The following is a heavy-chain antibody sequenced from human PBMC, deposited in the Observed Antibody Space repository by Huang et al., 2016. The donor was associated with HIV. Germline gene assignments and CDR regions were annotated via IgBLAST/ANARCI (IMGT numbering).Heavy chain of an antibody. J-gene: IGHJ4*02. CDR3: STVGGGIDYIGYTSAYYATGGY. CDR1: GFTFGAYG. D-gene: IGHD6-19*01. CDR2: IRSKAHGGTT. Sequence: EVQLVESGGTLIQPGRSLRLSCTASGFTFGAYGMRWFRQAPGKGLGWVVFIRSKAHGGTTEYAASVKGRFIVSRDDSKNIAYLRMSSLKTEDTAVYYCSTVGGGIDYIGYTSAYYATGGYWGQGTLVTVSS. V-gene: IGHV3-49*03.